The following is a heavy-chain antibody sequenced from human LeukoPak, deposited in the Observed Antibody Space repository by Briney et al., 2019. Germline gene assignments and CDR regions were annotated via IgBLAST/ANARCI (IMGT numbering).Heavy chain of an antibody. D-gene: IGHD6-13*01. J-gene: IGHJ6*03. CDR2: ISSSSSYI. Sequence: GGSLRLSCAASGFTFSSYGMSWVRQAPGKGLEWVSSISSSSSYIYYADSVRGRFTISRDNAKNSLYLQMNSLRAEDTAVYYCARDPQYSSTTYYYYYMDVWGKGTTVTVSS. CDR3: ARDPQYSSTTYYYYYMDV. V-gene: IGHV3-21*01. CDR1: GFTFSSYG.